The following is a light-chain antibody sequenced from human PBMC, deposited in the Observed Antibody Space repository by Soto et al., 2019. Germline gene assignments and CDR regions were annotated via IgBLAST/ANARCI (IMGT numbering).Light chain of an antibody. CDR1: QSVSSSY. V-gene: IGKV3-20*01. CDR2: GAS. J-gene: IGKJ1*01. Sequence: IVLTQSPGTLSLSPGEGATLSCRASQSVSSSYLAWYQHKPGQAPRLLIYGASSRATGIPDRFSGSGSGTDFTLSISRLEPEDFAVYYCQQYGSSLWTFGQGTKVEVK. CDR3: QQYGSSLWT.